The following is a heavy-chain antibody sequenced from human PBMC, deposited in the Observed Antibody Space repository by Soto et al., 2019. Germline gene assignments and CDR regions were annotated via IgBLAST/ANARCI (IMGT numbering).Heavy chain of an antibody. CDR3: AKDGGVEAAGFDY. CDR2: ISYDGSNK. Sequence: GGSLRLSCAASGFTFSSYGMHWVRQAPGKGLEWVAVISYDGSNKYYADSVKGRFTISRDNSKNTLYLQMNSLRAEDTAVYYCAKDGGVEAAGFDYWGQGTLVTVSS. J-gene: IGHJ4*02. CDR1: GFTFSSYG. D-gene: IGHD3-16*01. V-gene: IGHV3-30*18.